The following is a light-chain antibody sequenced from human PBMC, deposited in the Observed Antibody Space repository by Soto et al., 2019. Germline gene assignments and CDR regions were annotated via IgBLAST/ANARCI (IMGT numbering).Light chain of an antibody. J-gene: IGLJ2*01. V-gene: IGLV1-44*01. CDR1: SSNIGTNT. CDR2: SDN. CDR3: AAWDVSLVV. Sequence: QTVVTQPPSASGTPGQRVTISCSGSSSNIGTNTVIWYQQLPGAAPKLLIYSDNQRPSGVPDRFSGSKSGTSASLAISGLQSEDEADYYCAAWDVSLVVFGGGTKRTVL.